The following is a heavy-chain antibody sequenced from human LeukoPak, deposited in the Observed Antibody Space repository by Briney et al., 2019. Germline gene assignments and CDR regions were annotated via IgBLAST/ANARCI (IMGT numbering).Heavy chain of an antibody. CDR3: ASLSSLTMVTLDAFDI. CDR1: GGSFSGYY. J-gene: IGHJ3*02. Sequence: PSETLSLTCAVYGGSFSGYYWSWIRQPPGKGLEWIGEINHSGSTNYNPSLRSRVTILVDTSKNQFSLKLSSVTAADTAVYYCASLSSLTMVTLDAFDIWGQGTMVTVSS. D-gene: IGHD5-18*01. V-gene: IGHV4-34*01. CDR2: INHSGST.